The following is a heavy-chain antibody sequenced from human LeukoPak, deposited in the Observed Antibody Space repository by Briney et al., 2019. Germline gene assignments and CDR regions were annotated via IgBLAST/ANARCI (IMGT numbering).Heavy chain of an antibody. D-gene: IGHD6-19*01. CDR2: IRYDGSNK. CDR1: GFTFSSYG. CDR3: AKARTHSSGRGFDY. Sequence: GGSLRLSCAASGFTFSSYGMHWVRQAPGKGLEWVAFIRYDGSNKYYADSVKGRFTISRDNSKNTLYLQMNSLRAEDTAVYYCAKARTHSSGRGFDYWGQGTLVTVSS. J-gene: IGHJ4*02. V-gene: IGHV3-30*02.